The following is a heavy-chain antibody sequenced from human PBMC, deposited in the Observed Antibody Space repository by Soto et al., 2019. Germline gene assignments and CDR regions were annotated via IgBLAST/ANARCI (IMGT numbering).Heavy chain of an antibody. D-gene: IGHD3-3*01. CDR3: ARGHGGPQNFWSGYWGENYYYGMDV. CDR1: GGSISSYY. V-gene: IGHV4-59*01. J-gene: IGHJ6*02. Sequence: SETLSLTCTVSGGSISSYYWSWIRQPPGKGLEWIGYIYYSGSTNYNPSLKSRVTISVDTSKNQFSLKLSSVTAADTAVYYCARGHGGPQNFWSGYWGENYYYGMDVWGQGTTVTVSS. CDR2: IYYSGST.